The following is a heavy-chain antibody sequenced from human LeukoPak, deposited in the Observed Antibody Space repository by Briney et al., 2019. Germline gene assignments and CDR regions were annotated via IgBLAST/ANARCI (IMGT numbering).Heavy chain of an antibody. V-gene: IGHV4-59*13. CDR1: GDHISSYY. D-gene: IGHD3-10*01. J-gene: IGHJ4*02. CDR3: ASGGSGGNYYFDY. Sequence: SETLSHTCTVSGDHISSYYWSWIRQPPGKGLEWFGYIYYSGSTNYNPSLKSRVTISVDTSKNQFSLQLSSVTAADTAVYYCASGGSGGNYYFDYWGQGTLVTVSS. CDR2: IYYSGST.